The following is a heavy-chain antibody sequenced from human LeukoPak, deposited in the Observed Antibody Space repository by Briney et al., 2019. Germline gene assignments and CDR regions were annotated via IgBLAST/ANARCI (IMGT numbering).Heavy chain of an antibody. Sequence: PGGSLRLSCAASGFTFSSYWMSWVRQAPGKGLEWVAFMQYDGTDQLYGDSVKGRFTISRDNSKNTLFLQMNNLRPDDTAVYYCAKDVVGQQWPENYWGQGTLVTVSS. V-gene: IGHV3-30*02. CDR2: MQYDGTDQ. CDR3: AKDVVGQQWPENY. CDR1: GFTFSSYW. J-gene: IGHJ4*02. D-gene: IGHD6-19*01.